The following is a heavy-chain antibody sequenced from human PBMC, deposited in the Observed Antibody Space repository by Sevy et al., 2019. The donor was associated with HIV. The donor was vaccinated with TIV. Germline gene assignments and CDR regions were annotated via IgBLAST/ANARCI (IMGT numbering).Heavy chain of an antibody. Sequence: GGSLRLSCAASGFTFSSHGMHWVRQAPGKGLEWVAVISYDGSYKSYGDSVKGRFTISRDDSKNTLYLQMNSLRPEDKAVYYCARDSGYSINWYPAYWGQGTLVTVSS. V-gene: IGHV3-30*03. J-gene: IGHJ4*02. CDR1: GFTFSSHG. CDR3: ARDSGYSINWYPAY. D-gene: IGHD6-13*01. CDR2: ISYDGSYK.